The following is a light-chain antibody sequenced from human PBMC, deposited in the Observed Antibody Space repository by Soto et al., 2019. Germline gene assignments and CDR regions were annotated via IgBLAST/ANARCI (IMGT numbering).Light chain of an antibody. Sequence: DIQMTQSPSSLSASVGDRVTITCRASQRISSYLNWYQQKPGKAPKLLIYAASSLQSGVPSRFSGSGSGTDFTLTISSLQPEDFATYYGQQSYSTPPAVGGGTKVEIK. CDR1: QRISSY. V-gene: IGKV1-39*01. CDR3: QQSYSTPPA. J-gene: IGKJ4*01. CDR2: AAS.